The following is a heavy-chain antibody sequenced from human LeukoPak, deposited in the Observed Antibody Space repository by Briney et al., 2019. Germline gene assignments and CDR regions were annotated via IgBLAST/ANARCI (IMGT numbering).Heavy chain of an antibody. CDR2: IYYSGST. V-gene: IGHV4-31*03. CDR1: GGSISSGGYY. CDR3: ARITRPVTMVRGVIQYYFDY. D-gene: IGHD3-10*01. Sequence: SETLSLTCTVSGGSISSGGYYWSWIRQHPGKGLEWIGYIYYSGSTYYNPSLKSRVTISVDTSKNQFSLKLSSVTAADTAVYYCARITRPVTMVRGVIQYYFDYWGQGTLVTVSS. J-gene: IGHJ4*02.